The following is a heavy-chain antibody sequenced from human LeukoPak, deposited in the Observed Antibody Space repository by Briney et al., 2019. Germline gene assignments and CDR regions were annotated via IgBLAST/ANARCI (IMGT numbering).Heavy chain of an antibody. CDR2: ISYDGSNK. Sequence: PGGSLRLSCAASGFTFSSYAMHWVRQAPGKGLEWVAVISYDGSNKYYADSVKGRFTISRDNSKNTLYLQMNSLRAEDTAVYYCARDPSPFGYYYDSSGYQGGGFDYWGQGTLVTVSS. D-gene: IGHD3-22*01. J-gene: IGHJ4*02. CDR3: ARDPSPFGYYYDSSGYQGGGFDY. V-gene: IGHV3-30-3*01. CDR1: GFTFSSYA.